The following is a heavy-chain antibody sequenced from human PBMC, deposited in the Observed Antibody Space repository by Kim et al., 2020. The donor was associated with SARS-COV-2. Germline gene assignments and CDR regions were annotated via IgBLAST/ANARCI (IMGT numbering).Heavy chain of an antibody. D-gene: IGHD6-19*01. CDR3: ARLAVAGYGGNWFDP. J-gene: IGHJ5*02. V-gene: IGHV5-10-1*01. Sequence: PSFQRHVTISADKSISTAYLQWSSLKASDTAMYYCARLAVAGYGGNWFDPWGQGTLVTVSS.